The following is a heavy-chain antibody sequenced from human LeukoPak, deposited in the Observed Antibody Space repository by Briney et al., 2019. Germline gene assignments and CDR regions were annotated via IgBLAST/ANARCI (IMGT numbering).Heavy chain of an antibody. D-gene: IGHD6-6*01. CDR3: ARGLGSSSPYNWFDP. J-gene: IGHJ5*02. Sequence: GGSLRLSCAASGFTFSSYGMHWVRQAPGKGLEWVAVIWYDGSNKYYADSVKGRFTISRDNSKNTLYLQMNSLRAEDTAVYYCARGLGSSSPYNWFDPWGQGTLVTVSS. CDR1: GFTFSSYG. CDR2: IWYDGSNK. V-gene: IGHV3-33*01.